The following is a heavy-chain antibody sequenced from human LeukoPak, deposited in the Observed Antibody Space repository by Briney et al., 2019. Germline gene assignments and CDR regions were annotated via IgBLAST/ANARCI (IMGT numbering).Heavy chain of an antibody. CDR3: ARDVDGLFDY. CDR2: ISSSSSYI. V-gene: IGHV3-21*01. Sequence: PGGSLRLSCAASGFTFSSYAMNWVRQAPGKGLEWVSSISSSSSYIYYADSVKGRFTISRDNVKNSLYLQMNSLRAEDTAVYYCARDVDGLFDYWGQGTLVTVSS. D-gene: IGHD4-17*01. CDR1: GFTFSSYA. J-gene: IGHJ4*02.